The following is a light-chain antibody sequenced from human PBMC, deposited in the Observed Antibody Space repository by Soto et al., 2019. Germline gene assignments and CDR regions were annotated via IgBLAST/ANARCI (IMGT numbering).Light chain of an antibody. J-gene: IGLJ2*01. V-gene: IGLV1-51*01. CDR3: ASWDSSLRGVL. CDR2: DNN. CDR1: SSNIEIHY. Sequence: QSVLTQPPSVSAAPGQKVTIPCSGRSSNIEIHYVSWYQQLPGAAPTLLIYDNNERPSGIPDRFSASKSGTSATLGITGLQTGDEADYYCASWDSSLRGVLFGGGTKLTVL.